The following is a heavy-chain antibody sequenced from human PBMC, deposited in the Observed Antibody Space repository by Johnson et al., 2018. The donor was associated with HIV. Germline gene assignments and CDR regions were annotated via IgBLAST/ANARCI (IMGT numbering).Heavy chain of an antibody. CDR2: IGPAGDT. D-gene: IGHD3-10*01. CDR3: TTVTEGSYFDSGSYFDI. Sequence: VQLVESGGGLVQPGGSLRLSCAASGFTFSTYDMHWVRQATGKGLEWVSAIGPAGDTYYPGSVKGRFTISRENAKNSLYLQMNSLKTEDTAVYYCTTVTEGSYFDSGSYFDIWGQGTMVTVSS. V-gene: IGHV3-13*01. CDR1: GFTFSTYD. J-gene: IGHJ3*02.